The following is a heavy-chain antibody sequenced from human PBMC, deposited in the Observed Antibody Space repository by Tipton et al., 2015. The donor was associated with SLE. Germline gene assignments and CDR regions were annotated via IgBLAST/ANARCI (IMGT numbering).Heavy chain of an antibody. CDR2: IYSSGST. CDR1: GGSFSSHY. V-gene: IGHV4-4*08. D-gene: IGHD3-10*01. Sequence: TLSLTCTVSGGSFSSHYWSWIRQPPGKGLEWIGYIYSSGSTNYNPSLKSRVIISADTSKSRFSLKVTSVTAADTAVYYCARAPSFMVRRFTVYHFDSWGQGTRVTVSS. CDR3: ARAPSFMVRRFTVYHFDS. J-gene: IGHJ4*02.